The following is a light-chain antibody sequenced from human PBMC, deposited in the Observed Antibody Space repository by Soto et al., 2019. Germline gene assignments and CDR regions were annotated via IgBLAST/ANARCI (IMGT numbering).Light chain of an antibody. CDR1: QSITTF. CDR3: QQSYSAPYT. V-gene: IGKV1-39*01. J-gene: IGKJ2*01. Sequence: DIQMTQSPSYLYASVGDRITLTCRAGQSITTFLHWSQYKPWKAPKLLIYGASNLESGVPSRFSGSGSGTDFTLTISSLQPEDFATDYCQQSYSAPYTFGRGTKVEI. CDR2: GAS.